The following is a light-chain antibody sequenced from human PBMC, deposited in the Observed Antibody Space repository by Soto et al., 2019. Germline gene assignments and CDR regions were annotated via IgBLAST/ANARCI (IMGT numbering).Light chain of an antibody. Sequence: QSALTQPASVSGSPGQSITISCTGTSSDIGGYNYVSWYQQHPGKAPKLMIYDVSHRPSGVSNRFSDSKSGNTASLTISGLQAEDEGDYYCSSYTSSSTYVFGTGTKLTVL. V-gene: IGLV2-14*03. CDR2: DVS. J-gene: IGLJ1*01. CDR3: SSYTSSSTYV. CDR1: SSDIGGYNY.